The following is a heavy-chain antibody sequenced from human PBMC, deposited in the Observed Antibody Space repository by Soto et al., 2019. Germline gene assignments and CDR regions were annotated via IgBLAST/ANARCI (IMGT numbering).Heavy chain of an antibody. CDR1: GYTFTDYY. V-gene: IGHV1-2*02. J-gene: IGHJ4*02. Sequence: VASVKVSCKASGYTFTDYYIHWVRQAPGQGLEWMGWINPKTGGTKFVQKFQGRVTMTRGTPITIAYMELSRLKYDDTAVYYCARGGNSGYYYEWGQGTLVTVSS. CDR3: ARGGNSGYYYE. D-gene: IGHD5-12*01. CDR2: INPKTGGT.